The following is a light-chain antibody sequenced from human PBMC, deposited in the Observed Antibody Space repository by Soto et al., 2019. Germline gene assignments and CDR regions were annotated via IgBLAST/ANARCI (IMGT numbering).Light chain of an antibody. CDR1: QSVSSS. J-gene: IGKJ1*01. CDR3: QQYNNWPRT. CDR2: DAS. Sequence: GMTQSPATLSVHPEERATLSCRASQSVSSSLAWYQQRPGQAPRLLIYDASTRATGIPARFSGSGSGTEFTLTISSLQSEDFAVYYCQQYNNWPRTFGQGTKVDI. V-gene: IGKV3-15*01.